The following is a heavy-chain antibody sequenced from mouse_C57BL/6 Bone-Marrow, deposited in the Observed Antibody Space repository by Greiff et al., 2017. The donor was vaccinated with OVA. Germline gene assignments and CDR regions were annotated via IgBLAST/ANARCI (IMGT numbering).Heavy chain of an antibody. CDR1: GFTFTDYY. D-gene: IGHD1-1*01. CDR2: IRNKANGYTT. V-gene: IGHV7-3*01. J-gene: IGHJ3*01. CDR3: ARSSSVRSYGSTWFAY. Sequence: EVKLVESGGGLVQPGGSLSLSCAASGFTFTDYYMSWVRQPPGKALEWLGFIRNKANGYTTEYSASVKGRFTISRDNSQSILYLQMNALRAQDSATYYCARSSSVRSYGSTWFAYWGQGTLVTVSA.